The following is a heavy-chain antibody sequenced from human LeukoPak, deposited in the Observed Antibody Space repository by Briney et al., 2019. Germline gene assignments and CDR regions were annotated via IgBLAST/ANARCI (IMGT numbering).Heavy chain of an antibody. D-gene: IGHD5-18*01. CDR1: GFTFSSYA. V-gene: IGHV3-23*01. CDR3: AKQSDSYAYRAYDY. Sequence: GGSLGLSCAASGFTFSSYAMGWVRQAPGKGLEWVSAISGSGGVTYYADSVKGRSTISRDNSKNTLYLQMNSLRAEDTAVYYCAKQSDSYAYRAYDYWGQGTLVTVSS. J-gene: IGHJ4*02. CDR2: ISGSGGVT.